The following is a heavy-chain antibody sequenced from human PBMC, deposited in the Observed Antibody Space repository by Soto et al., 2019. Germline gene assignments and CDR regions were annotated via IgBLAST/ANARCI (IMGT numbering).Heavy chain of an antibody. CDR3: ARDSPDIVLMVYALPFEY. J-gene: IGHJ4*02. D-gene: IGHD2-8*01. CDR2: ISSSSSTI. V-gene: IGHV3-48*01. Sequence: GWSRRRSCAAATFTFSSYSMNLVRHAPGKGLEWVSYISSSSSTIYYADSVKGRFTISRDNAKNSLYLQMNSLRAEDTAVYYCARDSPDIVLMVYALPFEYWGEGTLVTVSS. CDR1: TFTFSSYS.